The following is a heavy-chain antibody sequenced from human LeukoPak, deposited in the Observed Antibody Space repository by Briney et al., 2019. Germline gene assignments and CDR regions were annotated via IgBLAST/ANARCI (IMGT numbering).Heavy chain of an antibody. J-gene: IGHJ4*02. CDR1: GGTFSSYA. V-gene: IGHV1-69*04. CDR3: ARDEGGLRYLPDY. Sequence: GASVKVSCKASGGTFSSYAISWVRQAPGQGLEWMGRIIPILGIASYAQKFQGRVTMTRDTSTSTVYMELSSLRSEDTAVYYCARDEGGLRYLPDYWGQGTLVTVSS. D-gene: IGHD3-9*01. CDR2: IIPILGIA.